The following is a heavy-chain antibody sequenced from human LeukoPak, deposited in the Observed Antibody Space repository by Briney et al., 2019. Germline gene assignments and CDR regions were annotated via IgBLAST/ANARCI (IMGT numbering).Heavy chain of an antibody. CDR3: ARAGRKVGATTWNTPGAFDI. J-gene: IGHJ3*02. CDR1: GFTFSSYW. D-gene: IGHD1-26*01. CDR2: INSDGSST. V-gene: IGHV3-74*01. Sequence: QPGGSLRLSCAASGFTFSSYWMHWVRQAPGKGLVWVSRINSDGSSTSYADSVKGRFTISRDNAKNTLYLQMNSLRAEDTAVYYCARAGRKVGATTWNTPGAFDIWGQGTMVTVSS.